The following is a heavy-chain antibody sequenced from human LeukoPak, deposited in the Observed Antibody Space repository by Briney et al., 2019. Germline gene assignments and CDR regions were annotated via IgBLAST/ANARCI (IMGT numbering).Heavy chain of an antibody. D-gene: IGHD5-18*01. J-gene: IGHJ4*02. V-gene: IGHV3-53*01. CDR2: IYSGGGT. CDR3: ASVGSGYSYGALWN. CDR1: GFTVSNNY. Sequence: GGSLRLSCAASGFTVSNNYMSWVRQAPGKGLEWVSVIYSGGGTYYADSVKGRFTISRDNAKNSLYLQMNSLRAEDTAVYYCASVGSGYSYGALWNWGQGTLVTVSS.